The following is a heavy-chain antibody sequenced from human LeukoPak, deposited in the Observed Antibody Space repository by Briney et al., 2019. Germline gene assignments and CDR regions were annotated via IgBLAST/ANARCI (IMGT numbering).Heavy chain of an antibody. CDR3: TTCYGDYIVFPKWMNYYYYMDV. D-gene: IGHD4-17*01. CDR2: IKSKTDGGTT. Sequence: PGGSLRLSCAASGFTYSNAWMSWVRQAPGKGLEWVGRIKSKTDGGTTDYAAPVKGRFTISRDDSKNTLYLQMNSLKTEDTAVYYCTTCYGDYIVFPKWMNYYYYMDVWGKGTTVTVSS. J-gene: IGHJ6*03. V-gene: IGHV3-15*01. CDR1: GFTYSNAW.